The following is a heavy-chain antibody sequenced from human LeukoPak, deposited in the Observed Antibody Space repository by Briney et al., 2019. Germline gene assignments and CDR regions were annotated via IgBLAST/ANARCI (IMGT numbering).Heavy chain of an antibody. CDR3: ARDGGIAAAGTGY. CDR1: GYTFTGYY. Sequence: ASVKVSCKASGYTFTGYYMHWVRQAPGQGLEWMGWINPNSGGTNYAQKFQGRVTMTRDTSISTAYMELGRLRSDDTAVYYCARDGGIAAAGTGYWGQGTLVTVSS. CDR2: INPNSGGT. D-gene: IGHD6-13*01. J-gene: IGHJ4*02. V-gene: IGHV1-2*02.